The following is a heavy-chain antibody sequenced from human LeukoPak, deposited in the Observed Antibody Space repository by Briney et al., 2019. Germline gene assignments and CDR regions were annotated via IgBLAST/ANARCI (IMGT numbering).Heavy chain of an antibody. V-gene: IGHV3-11*04. J-gene: IGHJ6*03. CDR1: GFTFSDYY. Sequence: GGSLRLSCAASGFTFSDYYMSWIRQAPGKGVEWVSYISHSGSTIYYADSVKGRFTISRDNAKNSLFLQMNSLRAEDTAVYFCARGDRYYYYYMDVWGKGTTVTVSS. CDR2: ISHSGSTI. CDR3: ARGDRYYYYYMDV.